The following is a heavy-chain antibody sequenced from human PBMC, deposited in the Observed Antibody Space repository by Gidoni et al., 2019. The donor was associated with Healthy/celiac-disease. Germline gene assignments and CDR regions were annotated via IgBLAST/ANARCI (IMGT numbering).Heavy chain of an antibody. J-gene: IGHJ5*02. D-gene: IGHD6-13*01. CDR3: ARQATGGIADKKRDNWFDP. Sequence: QLQLQESGPGLVKPSETLSLTCTVSGGSISSSSYYWGWIRQPPGKGLEWIGSIYYSGSTYYNPSLKSRVTISVDTSKNQFSLKLSSVTAADTAVYYCARQATGGIADKKRDNWFDPWGPGNPGHRLL. CDR2: IYYSGST. V-gene: IGHV4-39*01. CDR1: GGSISSSSYY.